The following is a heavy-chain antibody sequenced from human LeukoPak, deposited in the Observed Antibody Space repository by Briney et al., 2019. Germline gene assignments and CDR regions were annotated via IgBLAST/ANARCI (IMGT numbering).Heavy chain of an antibody. CDR2: INPNSGGT. Sequence: ASVKVSCKASGYTFTSYGISWVRQAPGQGLEWMGWINPNSGGTNYAQKFQGRVTMTRDTSISTAYMELSRLRSDDTAVYYCARGGGYSYGDNWFDPWGQGTLVTVSS. J-gene: IGHJ5*02. CDR3: ARGGGYSYGDNWFDP. CDR1: GYTFTSYG. D-gene: IGHD5-18*01. V-gene: IGHV1-2*02.